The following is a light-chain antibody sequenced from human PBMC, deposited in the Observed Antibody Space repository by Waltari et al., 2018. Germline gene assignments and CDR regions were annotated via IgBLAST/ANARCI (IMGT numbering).Light chain of an antibody. CDR3: QQCYTTPFT. CDR2: WAS. CDR1: QSILNSSNNKNW. J-gene: IGKJ2*01. V-gene: IGKV4-1*01. Sequence: DIVMTQSPDSLTVSLGERATINCTSSQSILNSSNNKNWLAWDHQKPRQPPQLLIFWASTRSSGVPDRFSGSGSGTDFTLTINNLQAEDVAVYYCQQCYTTPFTFGQGTKLEIK.